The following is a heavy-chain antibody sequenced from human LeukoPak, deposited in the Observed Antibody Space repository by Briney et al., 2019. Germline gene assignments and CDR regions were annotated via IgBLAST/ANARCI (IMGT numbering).Heavy chain of an antibody. V-gene: IGHV4-38-2*02. CDR2: IFHTGST. CDR3: ARLSLVYDPYYFDY. CDR1: EYSISSGYY. J-gene: IGHJ4*02. D-gene: IGHD5/OR15-5a*01. Sequence: SETLSLACSVSEYSISSGYYWGWIRQSPGTGLEWIGMIFHTGSTYYTSSLKSRVTISVDTSKNQLSLRLSSMTAADTAIYYCARLSLVYDPYYFDYWGQGTLVTVSS.